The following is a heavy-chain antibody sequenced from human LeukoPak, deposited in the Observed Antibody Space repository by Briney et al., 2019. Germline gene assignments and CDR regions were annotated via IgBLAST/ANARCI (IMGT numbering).Heavy chain of an antibody. V-gene: IGHV3-23*01. CDR1: GFTFSNYV. J-gene: IGHJ4*02. D-gene: IGHD6-13*01. CDR3: ARDLMGIAYRGAFYY. CDR2: ISGSGGRT. Sequence: GGSLRLSCAASGFTFSNYVMSWVRQAPGKGLEWVSGISGSGGRTYDADSVKGRLTISRDNSKNTLYLQTNSLRAEDTAVYYCARDLMGIAYRGAFYYWGQGTLVTVSS.